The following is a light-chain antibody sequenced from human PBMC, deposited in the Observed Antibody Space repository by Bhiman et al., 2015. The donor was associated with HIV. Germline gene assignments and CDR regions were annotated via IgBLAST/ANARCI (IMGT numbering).Light chain of an antibody. CDR2: YDS. CDR1: NIGSKS. V-gene: IGLV3-21*04. J-gene: IGLJ2*01. CDR3: QVWDSSSDHVV. Sequence: SYELTQPPSVSVAPGQTARITCGGENIGSKSVHWYQQKPGQAPVLVIYYDSDRPSGIPERFSGSNSGNTATLTISRVEAGNEADYYCQVWDSSSDHVVFGGGTKLTVL.